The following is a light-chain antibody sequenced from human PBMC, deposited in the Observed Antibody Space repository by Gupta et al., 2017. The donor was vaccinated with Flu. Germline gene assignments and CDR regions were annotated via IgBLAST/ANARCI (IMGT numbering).Light chain of an antibody. Sequence: DIVMTQSPDSLAVSLGERATINCKSSQSVLYHSNNKNYLAWYQQKHGQAPKLLISWASTREAGVPYRFSSSGSGTDFTLTISSLQAEDVAVYYCQQYYSSPQAFGQGTKVEIK. CDR2: WAS. J-gene: IGKJ1*01. CDR1: QSVLYHSNNKNY. CDR3: QQYYSSPQA. V-gene: IGKV4-1*01.